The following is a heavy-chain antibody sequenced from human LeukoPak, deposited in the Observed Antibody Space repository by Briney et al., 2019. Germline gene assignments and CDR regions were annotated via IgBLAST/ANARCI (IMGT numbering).Heavy chain of an antibody. Sequence: SETLSLTCAVSGGSISSYYWSWIRQPAGKGLEWIGRIYTSGSTNYNPSLKSRVTMSVDTSKNQFSLKLSSVTAADTAVYYCARDRIASRPGFWFDPWGQGTLVTVSS. CDR3: ARDRIASRPGFWFDP. D-gene: IGHD6-6*01. CDR2: IYTSGST. J-gene: IGHJ5*02. CDR1: GGSISSYY. V-gene: IGHV4-4*07.